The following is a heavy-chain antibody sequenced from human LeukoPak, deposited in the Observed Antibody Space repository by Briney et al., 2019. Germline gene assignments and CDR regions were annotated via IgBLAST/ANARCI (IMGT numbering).Heavy chain of an antibody. Sequence: ASVKVSCKASGYTFTGYYMHWVRQAPGQGLEWMGRINPNSGGTNYAQKFQGRVTMTRDTSISTAHMELSRLRSDDTAVYYCARLDYYDSSGYYHVDDAFDIWGQGTMVTVSS. V-gene: IGHV1-2*06. D-gene: IGHD3-22*01. CDR1: GYTFTGYY. J-gene: IGHJ3*02. CDR3: ARLDYYDSSGYYHVDDAFDI. CDR2: INPNSGGT.